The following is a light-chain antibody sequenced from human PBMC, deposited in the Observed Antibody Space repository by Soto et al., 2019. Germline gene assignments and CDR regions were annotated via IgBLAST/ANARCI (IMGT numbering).Light chain of an antibody. Sequence: QSALTQPASVSGSPRQSITISCTGTSSDVGGYNSVSWYQQHPGKAPKLMIYEVTNRPSGVSNRFSGSKSGNTASLTISGLQAEDEADYYCTSYTSSSTLVFGGGTKVTVL. J-gene: IGLJ2*01. CDR2: EVT. CDR1: SSDVGGYNS. V-gene: IGLV2-14*01. CDR3: TSYTSSSTLV.